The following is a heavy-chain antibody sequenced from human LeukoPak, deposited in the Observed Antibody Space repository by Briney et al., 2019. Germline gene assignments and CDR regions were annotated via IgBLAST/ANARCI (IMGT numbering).Heavy chain of an antibody. Sequence: PGGSLRLSCAASGFTFSSYAMSWVRQAPGKGLEWVSAISGSGGSTYYADSVKGRFTISRDNSKNTLYLQMNSLRAEDTAVYYCAKESVAGTFPFWYFDLWGRGTLVTVSS. J-gene: IGHJ2*01. V-gene: IGHV3-23*01. CDR2: ISGSGGST. CDR1: GFTFSSYA. CDR3: AKESVAGTFPFWYFDL. D-gene: IGHD6-19*01.